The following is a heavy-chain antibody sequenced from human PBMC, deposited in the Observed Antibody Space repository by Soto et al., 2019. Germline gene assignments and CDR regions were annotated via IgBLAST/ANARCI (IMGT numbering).Heavy chain of an antibody. J-gene: IGHJ5*02. CDR2: INHSGNT. V-gene: IGHV4-34*01. D-gene: IGHD2-2*01. CDR3: ARAGNPLVPKTFFDL. CDR1: GGSFDGYS. Sequence: PSDTLALTCDVYGGSFDGYSWNWVRQRPGKGLEWIGEINHSGNTNYNPSLESRVTIYLDTSRNQFSLRLSSVTAADAAMYYCARAGNPLVPKTFFDLCGQGALVSVCS.